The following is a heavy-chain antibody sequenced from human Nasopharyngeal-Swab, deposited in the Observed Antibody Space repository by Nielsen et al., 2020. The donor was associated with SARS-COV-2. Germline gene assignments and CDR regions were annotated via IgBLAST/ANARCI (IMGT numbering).Heavy chain of an antibody. CDR1: GFNFSSFW. Sequence: GGSLRLSCTASGFNFSSFWMSWFRQAPGKGLEWMANMKQDGSVKYYLDSVKGRFTISRDNAKNSLFLEMNSLRAEDTAVYYCASQERGGSGSSWGRGTPVTVSS. CDR3: ASQERGGSGSS. V-gene: IGHV3-7*01. CDR2: MKQDGSVK. D-gene: IGHD3-10*01. J-gene: IGHJ4*02.